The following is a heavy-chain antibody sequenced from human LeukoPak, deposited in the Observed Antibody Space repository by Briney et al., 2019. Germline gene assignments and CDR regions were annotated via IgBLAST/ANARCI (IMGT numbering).Heavy chain of an antibody. V-gene: IGHV3-23*01. CDR2: ISNGNT. Sequence: PGGSLRLSCAASGFPFSNHAMSWVRQPPGKGLEWVSAISNGNTYSADSVRGRFTISRDDSKNMVYLQVNSLRVEDTARYYCVREAGYCASVCLKSNWFDPWGQGTLVTVSS. D-gene: IGHD2-21*02. CDR1: GFPFSNHA. CDR3: VREAGYCASVCLKSNWFDP. J-gene: IGHJ5*02.